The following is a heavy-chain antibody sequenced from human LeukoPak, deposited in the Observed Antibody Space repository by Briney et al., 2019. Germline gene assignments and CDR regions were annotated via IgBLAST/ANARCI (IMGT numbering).Heavy chain of an antibody. CDR1: VGSISIYY. V-gene: IGHV4-59*01. J-gene: IGHJ4*02. CDR3: VRANYFDY. Sequence: SETLSLTCTVSVGSISIYYWSCIPHPPGKALECIGDIYYGGSTNYNPSLKSRVTISVDTSTNQLSLKLTSVSAADTAVYYCVRANYFDYWGQGTLVTVSS. CDR2: IYYGGST.